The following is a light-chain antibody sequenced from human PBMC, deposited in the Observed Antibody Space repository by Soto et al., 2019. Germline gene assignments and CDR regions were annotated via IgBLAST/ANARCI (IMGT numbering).Light chain of an antibody. Sequence: QSALTQPASVSGSPGQSITISCTGTSSDVGGYNYVSWYQHHPGKAPKLMIYDVGNRPSGVSNRFSGSKSGNTASLTISGLQAEDEAYYYCSSYTSSSTVVFGGGTQLTVL. J-gene: IGLJ2*01. V-gene: IGLV2-14*03. CDR1: SSDVGGYNY. CDR3: SSYTSSSTVV. CDR2: DVG.